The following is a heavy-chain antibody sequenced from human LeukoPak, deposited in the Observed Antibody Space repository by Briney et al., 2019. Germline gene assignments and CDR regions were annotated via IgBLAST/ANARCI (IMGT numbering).Heavy chain of an antibody. CDR2: ISYDGTNK. Sequence: GRSLRLSCAASRFTLINYVIHWVRQAPGKGLEWVAIISYDGTNKYYAHSPKGRFTISRDNSKNTLYLQMNSLRTVDTDMYYCAKEEGVMAIASPPSGYWGQGTLVTVSS. CDR3: AKEEGVMAIASPPSGY. CDR1: RFTLINYV. J-gene: IGHJ4*02. V-gene: IGHV3-30*18. D-gene: IGHD2-21*01.